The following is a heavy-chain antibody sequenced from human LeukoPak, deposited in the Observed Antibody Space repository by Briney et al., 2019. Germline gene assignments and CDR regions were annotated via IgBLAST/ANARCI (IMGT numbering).Heavy chain of an antibody. J-gene: IGHJ4*02. CDR1: GFTFSSYA. Sequence: HSGGSLRLSCAASGFTFSSYAMNWVRQAPGKGLEWVSGSGGGGSTYYADSVKGRFTISRDNSKNTMYLQMNSLRAEDTAIYYCAKDFSSRATILVDYWGQGTLVTVSS. CDR2: SGGGGST. V-gene: IGHV3-23*01. D-gene: IGHD5-24*01. CDR3: AKDFSSRATILVDY.